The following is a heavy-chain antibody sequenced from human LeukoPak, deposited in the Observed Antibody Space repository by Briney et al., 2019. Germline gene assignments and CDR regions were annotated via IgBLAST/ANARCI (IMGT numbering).Heavy chain of an antibody. CDR3: ARALGEMATIVYFDY. D-gene: IGHD5-24*01. CDR1: GGSFSGYY. V-gene: IGHV4-34*01. Sequence: SETLSLTCAVYGGSFSGYYWSWIRQPPGKGLEWIGEINHSGSTNYNPSLKSRVTISVDTSKNQFSLKLSSVTAADTAVYYCARALGEMATIVYFDYWGQGTLVTVSS. J-gene: IGHJ4*02. CDR2: INHSGST.